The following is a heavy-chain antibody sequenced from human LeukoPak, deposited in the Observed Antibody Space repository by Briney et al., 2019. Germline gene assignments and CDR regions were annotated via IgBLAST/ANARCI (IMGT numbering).Heavy chain of an antibody. CDR2: ITWNSGSI. V-gene: IGHV3-9*01. J-gene: IGHJ4*02. D-gene: IGHD7-27*01. Sequence: GRSLRLSCAASGFTFDGYAMHWVRQAPGKGLEGVSGITWNSGSIGYADSVKGRFTISRDNAKDSLYLQMNSLRAEDTALYYCAKDLVLTGGPTPSWGQGTLVTVSS. CDR3: AKDLVLTGGPTPS. CDR1: GFTFDGYA.